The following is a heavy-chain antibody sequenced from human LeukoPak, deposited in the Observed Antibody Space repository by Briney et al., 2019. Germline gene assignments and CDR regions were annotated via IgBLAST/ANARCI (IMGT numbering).Heavy chain of an antibody. J-gene: IGHJ4*02. CDR2: IYYSGST. CDR1: GGSISSGDYY. V-gene: IGHV4-30-4*01. CDR3: AREGFGDCSGYLKD. Sequence: SQTLSLTCTVSGGSISSGDYYWSWIRQPPGKGLEWIVYIYYSGSTYYKPSLKSRVTISVDTSKNQFSLKLSSVTAADTAVYYCAREGFGDCSGYLKDWGQGTLVTVSS. D-gene: IGHD3-22*01.